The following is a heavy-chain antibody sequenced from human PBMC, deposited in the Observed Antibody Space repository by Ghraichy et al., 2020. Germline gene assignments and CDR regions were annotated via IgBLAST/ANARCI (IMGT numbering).Heavy chain of an antibody. CDR1: GFTFSSYW. CDR3: ARANRYSSSWYSPYYFDY. CDR2: INSDGSST. D-gene: IGHD6-13*01. J-gene: IGHJ4*02. V-gene: IGHV3-74*01. Sequence: LSLTCAASGFTFSSYWMHWVRQAPGKGLVWVSRINSDGSSTSYADSVKGRFTISRDNAKNTLYLQMNSLRAEDTAVYYCARANRYSSSWYSPYYFDYWGQGTLVTVSS.